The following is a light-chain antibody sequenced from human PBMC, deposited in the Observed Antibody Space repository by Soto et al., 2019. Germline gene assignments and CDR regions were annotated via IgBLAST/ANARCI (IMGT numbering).Light chain of an antibody. J-gene: IGKJ3*01. CDR1: QSVSSN. Sequence: EIVMTQSPATLSVSPGERATLSCRASQSVSSNLAWYQQKPGQAPRLLIYGASTRATGIPARFSGSGSGTEFTLTISRLQAEDFSSYYCQQYNNWPPFTFGPGTKVDIK. CDR2: GAS. V-gene: IGKV3-15*01. CDR3: QQYNNWPPFT.